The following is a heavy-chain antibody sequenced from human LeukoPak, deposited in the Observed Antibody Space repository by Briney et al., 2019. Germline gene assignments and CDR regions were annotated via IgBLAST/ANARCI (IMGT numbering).Heavy chain of an antibody. D-gene: IGHD6-13*01. V-gene: IGHV4-59*08. Sequence: KASETLSLTCTVSGGSISSYYWSWIRQPPGKGLEWIGYIYYSGSTNYNPSLKSRVTISVDTSKNQFSLKLSSVTAADTVVYYCARPRPGSWSRIDYWGQGTLVTVSS. J-gene: IGHJ4*02. CDR2: IYYSGST. CDR3: ARPRPGSWSRIDY. CDR1: GGSISSYY.